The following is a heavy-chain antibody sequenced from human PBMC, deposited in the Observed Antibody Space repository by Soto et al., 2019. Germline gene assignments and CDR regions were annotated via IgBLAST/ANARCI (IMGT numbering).Heavy chain of an antibody. CDR3: ARVEYYYDSSGYYVSFDY. CDR2: IIPIFGIA. J-gene: IGHJ4*02. D-gene: IGHD3-22*01. Sequence: ASVKVSCKASGGTFSSYAISWVRQAPGQGLEWMGGIIPIFGIANYAQKFQGRVTITADKSTSTAYMELSSLRSEDTAVYYCARVEYYYDSSGYYVSFDYWGQGTLVTVSS. CDR1: GGTFSSYA. V-gene: IGHV1-69*10.